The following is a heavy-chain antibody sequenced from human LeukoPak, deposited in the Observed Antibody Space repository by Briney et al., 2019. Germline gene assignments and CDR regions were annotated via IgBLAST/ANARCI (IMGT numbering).Heavy chain of an antibody. CDR3: ARAGTRGIFVVPAAHDY. D-gene: IGHD2-2*01. CDR1: GFTFDDYA. CDR2: IRSKGYGGTP. V-gene: IGHV3-49*04. Sequence: GGSLILSCTASGFTFDDYAMSWVRQAPGKGLEWVGFIRSKGYGGTPGYAASVRGRFTVSRDDSKGIAYLQMSSLKTEDTAVYYCARAGTRGIFVVPAAHDYWGQGTLVTVSS. J-gene: IGHJ4*02.